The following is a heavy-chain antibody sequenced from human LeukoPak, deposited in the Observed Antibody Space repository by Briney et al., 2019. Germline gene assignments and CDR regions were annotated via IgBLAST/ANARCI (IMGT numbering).Heavy chain of an antibody. CDR3: ARSIAAAGTFYRY. CDR2: IYYSGST. Sequence: SETLSLTCTVSGGSISSYYWSWIRQPPGKGLEWIGYIYYSGSTNYNPSLKSRVTISVGTSKNQFSLKLSSVTAADTAVYYCARSIAAAGTFYRYWGQGTLVTVSS. V-gene: IGHV4-59*08. CDR1: GGSISSYY. D-gene: IGHD6-13*01. J-gene: IGHJ4*02.